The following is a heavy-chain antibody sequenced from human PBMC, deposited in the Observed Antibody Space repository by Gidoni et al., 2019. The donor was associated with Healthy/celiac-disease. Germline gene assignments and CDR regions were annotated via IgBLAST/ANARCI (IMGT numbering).Heavy chain of an antibody. J-gene: IGHJ5*02. CDR2: IKSKTDGGTT. Sequence: EVQLVESGGGLVKPGGSLRLSCAASGFTFSNPWMSWVRQAPGKGLEWVGRIKSKTDGGTTDYAAPVKGRFTISRDDSKNTLYLQMNSLKTEDTAVYYCTTTYGDPEYNWFDPWGQGTLVTVSS. V-gene: IGHV3-15*01. D-gene: IGHD4-17*01. CDR1: GFTFSNPW. CDR3: TTTYGDPEYNWFDP.